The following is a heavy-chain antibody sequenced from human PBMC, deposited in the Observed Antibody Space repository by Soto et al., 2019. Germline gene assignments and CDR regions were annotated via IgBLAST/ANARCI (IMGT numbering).Heavy chain of an antibody. CDR3: ARQTAREWEPLAY. D-gene: IGHD1-26*01. Sequence: SGAEVKKPGASVKVSCKASGYTFTSYXMHWVRQAPXXGLEWMGIINPSGGSTSYAQKFQGRVTMTRDTSTSTVYMELSSLRSEDTAVYYCARQTAREWEPLAYWGQGTLVTVSS. V-gene: IGHV1-46*01. CDR2: INPSGGST. CDR1: GYTFTSYX. J-gene: IGHJ4*02.